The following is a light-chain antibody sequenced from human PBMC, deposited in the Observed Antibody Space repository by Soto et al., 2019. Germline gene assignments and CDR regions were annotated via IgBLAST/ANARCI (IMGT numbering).Light chain of an antibody. Sequence: DIQMTQSPSTLSASVGDRVTITCRASQSISSWLAWYQQKPGKAPNLLIFSASGLERGVPSRFSGSGSGTDFTITISSLQPDDFATYYCQEYNGNSGFTFGGGTKVEIK. J-gene: IGKJ4*01. CDR2: SAS. CDR3: QEYNGNSGFT. V-gene: IGKV1-5*03. CDR1: QSISSW.